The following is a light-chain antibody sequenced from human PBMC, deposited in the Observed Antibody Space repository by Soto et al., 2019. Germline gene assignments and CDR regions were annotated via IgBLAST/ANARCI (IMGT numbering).Light chain of an antibody. CDR3: QVWDSSTHHVV. CDR1: NIGSKS. V-gene: IGLV3-21*04. J-gene: IGLJ3*02. CDR2: YDR. Sequence: SYELTQPPSVSVAPGKTARITCGGNNIGSKSVHWYQEKPGQAPVVVIYYDRDRPAGIPERFSGSNSGNTATLTISRVEAGDEADYHCQVWDSSTHHVVFGGGTKLTVL.